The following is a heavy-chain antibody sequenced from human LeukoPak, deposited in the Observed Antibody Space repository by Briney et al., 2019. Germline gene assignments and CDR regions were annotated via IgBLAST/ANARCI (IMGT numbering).Heavy chain of an antibody. CDR3: ARDPIAVAGTEIDY. CDR1: GYTFTGYY. J-gene: IGHJ4*02. CDR2: INPNSGGT. V-gene: IGHV1-2*06. D-gene: IGHD6-19*01. Sequence: ASVNVSCKASGYTFTGYYMHWVRQAPGQGLEWMGRINPNSGGTNYAQKFQGRVTMTRDTSISTAYMELSRLRSDDTAVYYCARDPIAVAGTEIDYWGQGTLVTVSS.